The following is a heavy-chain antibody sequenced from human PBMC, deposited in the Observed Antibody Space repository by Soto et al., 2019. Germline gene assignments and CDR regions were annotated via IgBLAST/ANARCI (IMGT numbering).Heavy chain of an antibody. V-gene: IGHV4-59*01. Sequence: SETLSLTCTVSGGSISSYYWSWIRQPPGKGLEWIGYIYYSGSTNYNPSLKSRVTISVDTSKNQFSLKLSSVTAADTAVYYCAREAYDSSGYPFDYWGQGTLVTVSS. D-gene: IGHD3-22*01. CDR1: GGSISSYY. J-gene: IGHJ4*02. CDR3: AREAYDSSGYPFDY. CDR2: IYYSGST.